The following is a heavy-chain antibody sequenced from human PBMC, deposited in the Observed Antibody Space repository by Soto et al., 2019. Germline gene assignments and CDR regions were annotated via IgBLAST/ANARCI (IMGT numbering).Heavy chain of an antibody. D-gene: IGHD6-13*01. CDR1: GGSFSGYY. CDR2: INHSGST. V-gene: IGHV4-34*01. Sequence: SETLSLTCAVYGGSFSGYYWSWIRQPPGKGLEWIGEINHSGSTNYNPSLKSRVTISVDTSKNQFSLKLSSVTAADTAVYYCARRIAAARQINWFDPWGQGTLVTVAS. CDR3: ARRIAAARQINWFDP. J-gene: IGHJ5*02.